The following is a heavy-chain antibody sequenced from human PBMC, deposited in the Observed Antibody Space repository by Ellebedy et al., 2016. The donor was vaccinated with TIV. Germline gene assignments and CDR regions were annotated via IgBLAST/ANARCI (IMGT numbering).Heavy chain of an antibody. V-gene: IGHV3-11*06. J-gene: IGHJ6*02. Sequence: PGGSLRLSCAASGFTFSDYYMSWIRQAPGKGLEWVSYISSSSSYTNYADSVKGRFTISRDNAKNSLYLQMNSLRAEDTAVYYCARGHYYGSGSYSYGMDVWGQGTTVTVSS. CDR1: GFTFSDYY. D-gene: IGHD3-10*01. CDR2: ISSSSSYT. CDR3: ARGHYYGSGSYSYGMDV.